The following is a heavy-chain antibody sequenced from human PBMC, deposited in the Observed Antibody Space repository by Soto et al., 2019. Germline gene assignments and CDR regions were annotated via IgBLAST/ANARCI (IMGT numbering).Heavy chain of an antibody. J-gene: IGHJ3*02. CDR2: ISWNSGSI. D-gene: IGHD3-3*01. CDR3: AKEGGEDYDFWSGYSYAFDI. V-gene: IGHV3-9*01. CDR1: GFTFDDYA. Sequence: PGGSLRLSCAASGFTFDDYAMHWVRQAPGKGLEWVSGISWNSGSIGYADSVKGRFTISRDNAKNSLYLQMNSLRAEDTALYYCAKEGGEDYDFWSGYSYAFDIWGQGTMVTVSS.